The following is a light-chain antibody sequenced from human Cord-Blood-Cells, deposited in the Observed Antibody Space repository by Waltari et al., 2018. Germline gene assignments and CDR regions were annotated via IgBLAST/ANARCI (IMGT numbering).Light chain of an antibody. V-gene: IGKV3-11*01. CDR1: QSVSSY. Sequence: IVLTQSPATLSLSLGERATLSCRASQSVSSYLAWYQQKPGQAPRHLIYDASNRATGIPARFSGSGSGTDFTLTISSLEPEDFAVYCCQQRSNWRTFGQGTKLEIK. J-gene: IGKJ2*02. CDR2: DAS. CDR3: QQRSNWRT.